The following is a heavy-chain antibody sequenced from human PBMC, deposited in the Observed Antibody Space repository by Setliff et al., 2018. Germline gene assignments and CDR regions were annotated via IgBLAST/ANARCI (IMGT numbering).Heavy chain of an antibody. D-gene: IGHD2-8*01. CDR3: ARGRYCTTLSCPYYFDY. V-gene: IGHV1-2*06. J-gene: IGHJ4*02. CDR2: INPNSGGT. CDR1: GYTFTGYY. Sequence: ASVKVSCKASGYTFTGYYMHWVRQAPGQGLEWMGRINPNSGGTNYAQKFQGRVTMTRNTSISTVYMELNSLRSEDTAVYYCARGRYCTTLSCPYYFDYWGQGTLVTVSS.